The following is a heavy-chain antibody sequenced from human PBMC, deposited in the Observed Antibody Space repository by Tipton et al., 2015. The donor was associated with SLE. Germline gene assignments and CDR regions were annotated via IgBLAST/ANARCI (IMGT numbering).Heavy chain of an antibody. Sequence: TLSLTCTVSGDSISSSSFYWGWIRQPPGKGLEWIGSIYYSGSTYYNPSLKSRVTISVDTSKNQFSLKLSSVTAADTAVYYCARDGRLAYFDSWGQGTLVTVSS. V-gene: IGHV4-39*07. CDR3: ARDGRLAYFDS. CDR2: IYYSGST. J-gene: IGHJ4*02. D-gene: IGHD1-26*01. CDR1: GDSISSSSFY.